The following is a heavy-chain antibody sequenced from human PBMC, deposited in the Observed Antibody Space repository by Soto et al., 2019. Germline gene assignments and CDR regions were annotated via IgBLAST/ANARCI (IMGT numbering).Heavy chain of an antibody. J-gene: IGHJ4*02. CDR1: GFTFTSSA. CDR3: AVGSFLIAVAGGPY. D-gene: IGHD6-19*01. CDR2: IVVGSGNT. V-gene: IGHV1-58*01. Sequence: QMQLVQSGPEVKKPGTSVKVSCKASGFTFTSSAVQWVRQARGQRLEWIGWIVVGSGNTNYARKFKKRVTVTWEMSTSTAYRELGSLVSSDAAVYYCAVGSFLIAVAGGPYGGKETRVTVSS.